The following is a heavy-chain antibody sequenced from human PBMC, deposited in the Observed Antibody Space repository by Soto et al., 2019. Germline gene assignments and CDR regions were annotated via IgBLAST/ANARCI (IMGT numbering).Heavy chain of an antibody. J-gene: IGHJ3*02. CDR3: ARVGTDSATYATAFDI. CDR2: IYPGDSDT. D-gene: IGHD1-26*01. CDR1: GYSFTSYW. Sequence: GESLKISCKGSGYSFTSYWIGWVRQMPGKGLEWMGIIYPGDSDTRYSPSFQGQVTISADKSISTAYLQWSSLKASDTAMYYCARVGTDSATYATAFDIWAQGTMVTVSS. V-gene: IGHV5-51*01.